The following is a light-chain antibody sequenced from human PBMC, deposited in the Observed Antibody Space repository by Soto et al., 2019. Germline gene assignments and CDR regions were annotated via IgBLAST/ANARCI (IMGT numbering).Light chain of an antibody. CDR1: QSVSSY. V-gene: IGKV3-11*01. J-gene: IGKJ4*01. Sequence: EIVLTQSPATLSLSPGERATLSCRASQSVSSYLAWYQQKPGQAPRLLIYDASNRATGIPARFSGSGSGTDFTLTISSLQPEAGADYYCQQRSNWPPTFGGGTKVEIK. CDR2: DAS. CDR3: QQRSNWPPT.